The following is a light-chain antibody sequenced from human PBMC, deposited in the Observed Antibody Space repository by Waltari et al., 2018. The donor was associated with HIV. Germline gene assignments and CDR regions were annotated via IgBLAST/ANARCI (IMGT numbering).Light chain of an antibody. Sequence: QSALTQPPSPSGSPGQSVTISCTGTSSDAGGYTYVSWYQQHPGKAPILMIYEVSTRPSGVPDRFSGSKSGNTASLTVSGLQAEDEADYYCSSHAGSNNVVFGGGTKLTVL. CDR2: EVS. CDR3: SSHAGSNNVV. CDR1: SSDAGGYTY. J-gene: IGLJ2*01. V-gene: IGLV2-8*01.